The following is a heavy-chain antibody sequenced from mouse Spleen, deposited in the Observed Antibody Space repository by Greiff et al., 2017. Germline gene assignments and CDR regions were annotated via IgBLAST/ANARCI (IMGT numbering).Heavy chain of an antibody. CDR2: IYWDDDK. V-gene: IGHV8-12*01. CDR3: ARSGDWDWFDY. CDR1: GFSLSTSGMG. Sequence: VKLMESGPGILQSSQTLSLTCSFSGFSLSTSGMGVSWIRQPSGKGLEWLAHIYWDDDKRYNPSLKSRLTISKDTSRNQVFLKITSVDTADTATCNCARSGDWDWFDYWGQGTTLTVSS. D-gene: IGHD2-13*01. J-gene: IGHJ2*01.